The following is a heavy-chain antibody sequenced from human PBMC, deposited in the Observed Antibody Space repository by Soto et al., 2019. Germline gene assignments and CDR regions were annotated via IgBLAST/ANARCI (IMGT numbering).Heavy chain of an antibody. V-gene: IGHV1-46*01. Sequence: ALVKVSCKASGYTFTSYYMHWVRRAPGQGLEWMGIINPSGGSTSYAQKFQGRVTMTRDTSTSTVYMELSSLRSEDTAVYYCARGAFSSSWAYMIDHWGQGTLVTVSS. D-gene: IGHD6-13*01. CDR1: GYTFTSYY. J-gene: IGHJ4*02. CDR2: INPSGGST. CDR3: ARGAFSSSWAYMIDH.